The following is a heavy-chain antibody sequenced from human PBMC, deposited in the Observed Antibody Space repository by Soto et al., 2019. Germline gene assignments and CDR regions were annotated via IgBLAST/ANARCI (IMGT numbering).Heavy chain of an antibody. CDR3: ASGSATSPKYNWFDP. J-gene: IGHJ5*02. D-gene: IGHD3-10*01. CDR2: ISNSGFNT. V-gene: IGHV3-23*01. Sequence: GGSLRLSCAASGFTFSSFAMTWVRQAPGKGLEWVSSISNSGFNTYYADSVKGRLTVSRDNSKNTLYMQMRSLRAEDTAIYYCASGSATSPKYNWFDPWGQGNLVTVSS. CDR1: GFTFSSFA.